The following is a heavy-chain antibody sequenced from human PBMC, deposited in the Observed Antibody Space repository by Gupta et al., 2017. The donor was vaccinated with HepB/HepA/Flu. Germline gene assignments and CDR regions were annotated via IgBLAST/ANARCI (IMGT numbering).Heavy chain of an antibody. CDR3: THLAVAGTVGSFDI. J-gene: IGHJ3*02. Sequence: QITLKESGPTLVKPTQTLTLTCTFSGFSLITSGVGVGWIRQPPGKALEWLALIYWNDDKHYRPSLKSRLTITKDTSKNQVVLTMTNMDPVDTATYYCTHLAVAGTVGSFDIWGQGTMVTVSS. CDR2: IYWNDDK. V-gene: IGHV2-5*01. CDR1: GFSLITSGVG. D-gene: IGHD6-19*01.